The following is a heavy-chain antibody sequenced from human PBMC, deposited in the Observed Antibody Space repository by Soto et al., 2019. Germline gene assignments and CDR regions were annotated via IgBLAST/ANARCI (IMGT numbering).Heavy chain of an antibody. D-gene: IGHD1-26*01. CDR2: IIPLFGTA. V-gene: IGHV1-69*14. J-gene: IGHJ5*02. CDR1: GGTFSNYA. CDR3: ASVAWSFGHGGPTTQSGCAP. Sequence: QVQLVQSGAEVKKPGSSVKVSCKASGGTFSNYAISWVRQAPGQGLEWMGGIIPLFGTANYAEKFQGRVTVTADKSTVTHYMEPSSLRCEDTAVYYCASVAWSFGHGGPTTQSGCAPWGQGTLVTVSS.